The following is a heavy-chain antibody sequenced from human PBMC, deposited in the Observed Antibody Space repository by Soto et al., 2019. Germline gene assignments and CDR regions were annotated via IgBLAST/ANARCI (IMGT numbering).Heavy chain of an antibody. Sequence: SVKVSCKASGGTFSSYAISWVRQAPGQGLEWMGGIIPIFGTANYAQKFQGRVTITADGSTSTAYMELSSLRSEDTAVYYCARDQIVVVPAATYNWFDPWGQGTLVTVSS. CDR1: GGTFSSYA. J-gene: IGHJ5*02. V-gene: IGHV1-69*13. CDR2: IIPIFGTA. D-gene: IGHD2-2*01. CDR3: ARDQIVVVPAATYNWFDP.